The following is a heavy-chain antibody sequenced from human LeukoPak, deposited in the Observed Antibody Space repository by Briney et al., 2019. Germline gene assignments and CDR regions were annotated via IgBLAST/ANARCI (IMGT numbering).Heavy chain of an antibody. CDR2: ISAYYGNT. CDR3: ARVRYYDSSGYYLDAFDI. V-gene: IGHV1-18*01. CDR1: GYTFTSYG. D-gene: IGHD3-22*01. J-gene: IGHJ3*02. Sequence: ASVKVSCKASGYTFTSYGISWVRQAPGQGLEWMGWISAYYGNTNYAQKLQGRVTMTTDTSTSTAYMELRSLRSDDTAVYYCARVRYYDSSGYYLDAFDIWGQGTMVTVSS.